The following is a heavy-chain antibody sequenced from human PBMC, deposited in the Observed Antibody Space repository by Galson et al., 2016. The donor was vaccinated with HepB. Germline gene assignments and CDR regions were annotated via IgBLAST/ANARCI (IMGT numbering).Heavy chain of an antibody. Sequence: LRLSCAASGLTFSSHAMTWVRQAPGKGLEWVSSVSDSGGSTHYADSVKGRFTISRDNSKDTLYLQMNSLRAEDTAGYYCATDIVIVPPVAWMRRGYFFDYWGQGPLVTVTS. D-gene: IGHD2-2*01. V-gene: IGHV3-23*01. CDR3: ATDIVIVPPVAWMRRGYFFDY. J-gene: IGHJ4*02. CDR1: GLTFSSHA. CDR2: VSDSGGST.